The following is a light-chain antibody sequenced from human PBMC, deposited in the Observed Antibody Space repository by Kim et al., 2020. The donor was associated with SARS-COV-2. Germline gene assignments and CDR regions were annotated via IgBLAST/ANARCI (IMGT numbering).Light chain of an antibody. CDR3: QSADGSGTYV. CDR2: KHN. CDR1: TLPKKQ. J-gene: IGLJ1*01. V-gene: IGLV3-25*03. Sequence: QGQTARTTCSEDTLPKKQTYWYQQKSGQAPLLVIYKHNERPSGIPGRFSGSSSGTTVTLTISGVQAEDDADYYCQSADGSGTYVFGTGTKVTVL.